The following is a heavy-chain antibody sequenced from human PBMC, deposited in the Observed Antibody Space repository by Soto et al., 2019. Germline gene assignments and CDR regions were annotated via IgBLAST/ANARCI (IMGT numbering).Heavy chain of an antibody. Sequence: ASVKVSCKASGYTFTRYTVHWVRQAPGQGLEWMAMINPSGGTTYYVQTFEGRVTLTSDTSASTVFMEMSSLRSEDTAVYYCARMKGYGSEYFFDYWGQGTLVTVSS. CDR3: ARMKGYGSEYFFDY. D-gene: IGHD2-15*01. CDR2: INPSGGTT. V-gene: IGHV1-46*01. J-gene: IGHJ4*02. CDR1: GYTFTRYT.